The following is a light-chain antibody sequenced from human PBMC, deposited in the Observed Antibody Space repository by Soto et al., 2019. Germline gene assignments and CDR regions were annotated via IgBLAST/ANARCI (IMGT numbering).Light chain of an antibody. V-gene: IGLV2-14*01. Sequence: QSALTQPASVSGSPGQSITISCTGTSSDVGGYNYVSWYQQHPGKAPKLMIYDVSNRPSGVSNRFSGSKSGNTASLTISGFQAEDEADYHCSSYTSSSTYVFETGTKLTVL. CDR2: DVS. CDR3: SSYTSSSTYV. CDR1: SSDVGGYNY. J-gene: IGLJ1*01.